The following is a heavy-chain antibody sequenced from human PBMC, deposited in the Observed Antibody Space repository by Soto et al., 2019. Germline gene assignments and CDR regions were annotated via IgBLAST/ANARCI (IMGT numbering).Heavy chain of an antibody. J-gene: IGHJ5*02. CDR1: VVSIGSGDYY. V-gene: IGHV4-30-4*01. D-gene: IGHD1-1*01. CDR2: IYYSGNT. CDR3: ARVPRQLETTLCFDP. Sequence: PSETLSLTCTVSVVSIGSGDYYCSWIRQPPWKGLEWIGYIYYSGNTYYNPSLKSRLTISLDTSKNQFSLNLSSVTAADTAVYFCARVPRQLETTLCFDPWGQGNLVTV.